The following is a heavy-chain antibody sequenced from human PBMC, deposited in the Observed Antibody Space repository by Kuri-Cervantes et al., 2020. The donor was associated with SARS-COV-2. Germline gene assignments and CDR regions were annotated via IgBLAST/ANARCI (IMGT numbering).Heavy chain of an antibody. CDR1: GFTFSAYA. Sequence: ETLSLTCAASGFTFSAYAMSWVRQAPGKGLEWVSTISGSGGATRSADSVKGRFIISRDNSNNTLYLQMNSLRAEDTAVYYCAKDWTVSPSYWFDPWGQGTLVTVSS. V-gene: IGHV3-23*01. D-gene: IGHD3/OR15-3a*01. J-gene: IGHJ5*02. CDR2: ISGSGGAT. CDR3: AKDWTVSPSYWFDP.